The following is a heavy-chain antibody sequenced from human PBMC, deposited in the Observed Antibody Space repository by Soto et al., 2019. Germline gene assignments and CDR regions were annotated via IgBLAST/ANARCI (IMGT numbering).Heavy chain of an antibody. V-gene: IGHV1-3*04. J-gene: IGHJ4*02. CDR2: INTANDNT. D-gene: IGHD6-13*01. CDR3: ARGSSWSYFDY. CDR1: GYTFTSYA. Sequence: QVQLVQSGAEVKKPGASVKVSCKASGYTFTSYAMHWVRQAPGQRLEWMGSINTANDNTRYSQNFPGRVTITREPFASTAYMELSSLKSEDTAVYYCARGSSWSYFDYWGQGTLVTVSS.